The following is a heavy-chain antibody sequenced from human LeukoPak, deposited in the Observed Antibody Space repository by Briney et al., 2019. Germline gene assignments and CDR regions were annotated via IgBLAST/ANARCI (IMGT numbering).Heavy chain of an antibody. CDR1: GYTLTSYD. Sequence: ASVKVSCKASGYTLTSYDINWVRQATGQGLEWMGWMNPNSGNTGYAQKFQGRVTMTRDTSIITAYMELSSLRSEDTAVYYCARSLAGSFLYYTDVWGKGTTVTISS. D-gene: IGHD6-19*01. V-gene: IGHV1-8*01. J-gene: IGHJ6*03. CDR3: ARSLAGSFLYYTDV. CDR2: MNPNSGNT.